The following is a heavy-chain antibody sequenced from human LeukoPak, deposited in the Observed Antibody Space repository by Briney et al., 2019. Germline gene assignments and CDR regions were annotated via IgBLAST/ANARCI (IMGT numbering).Heavy chain of an antibody. J-gene: IGHJ4*02. CDR2: INPSGGST. V-gene: IGHV1-46*01. D-gene: IGHD3-22*01. CDR3: ARGGTYYYDSSGYYPFYYFDY. CDR1: GYTFTSYY. Sequence: ASVKVSCKASGYTFTSYYMHWVRQAPGQGLEWMGIINPSGGSTSYTQKFQGRVTMTRDTSTSTVYMELSSLRSEDTAVYYCARGGTYYYDSSGYYPFYYFDYWGQGTLVTVSS.